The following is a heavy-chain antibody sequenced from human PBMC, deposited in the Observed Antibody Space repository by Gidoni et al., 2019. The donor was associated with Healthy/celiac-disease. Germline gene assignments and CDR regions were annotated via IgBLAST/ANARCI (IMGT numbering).Heavy chain of an antibody. Sequence: QVQLQQWGAGLLTPSETLSLTCAVYGGSFSGYYWSWIRQPPGKGLEWIGEINHSGSTNYNPSLKSRVTISVDTSKNQFSLKLSSVTAADTAVYYCARGLRSDYWGQGTLVTVSS. D-gene: IGHD1-26*01. CDR3: ARGLRSDY. CDR1: GGSFSGYY. V-gene: IGHV4-34*01. J-gene: IGHJ4*02. CDR2: INHSGST.